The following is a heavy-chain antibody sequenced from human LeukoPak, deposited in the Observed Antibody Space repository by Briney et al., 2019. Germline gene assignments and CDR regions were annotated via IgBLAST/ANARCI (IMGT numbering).Heavy chain of an antibody. CDR1: GFIFSNAW. V-gene: IGHV3-15*01. J-gene: IGHJ6*03. CDR2: IKSKTDGGTT. D-gene: IGHD2-15*01. Sequence: PGGSLRLSCAASGFIFSNAWMSWVRQAPGKGLEWVGRIKSKTDGGTTDYAAPVKGRFTISRDDSKNTLYLQMNSLKTEDTAVYYCTTLKDIVVVVAATPDYYYYMDVWGKGTTVTVSS. CDR3: TTLKDIVVVVAATPDYYYYMDV.